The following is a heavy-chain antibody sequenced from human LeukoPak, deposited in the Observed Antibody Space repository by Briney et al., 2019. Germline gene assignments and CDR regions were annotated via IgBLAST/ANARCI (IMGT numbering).Heavy chain of an antibody. Sequence: SETLSLTCTVSGGSISSYYWGWIRQPPGKGLEWIGSIDYSGSTYYNPSLRSRVTISVDTSKNQFSLKLSSVTAADTAVYYCARQAVGRDGYNLDYWGQGTLVTVSS. D-gene: IGHD5-24*01. CDR1: GGSISSYY. V-gene: IGHV4-39*01. J-gene: IGHJ4*02. CDR3: ARQAVGRDGYNLDY. CDR2: IDYSGST.